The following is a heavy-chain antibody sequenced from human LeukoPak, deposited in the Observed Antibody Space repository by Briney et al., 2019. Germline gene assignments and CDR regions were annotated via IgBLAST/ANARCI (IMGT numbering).Heavy chain of an antibody. V-gene: IGHV3-7*03. CDR3: ARNNGMDV. J-gene: IGHJ6*02. CDR1: GFTFGKYW. Sequence: GGSLRLSCVASGFTFGKYWMSWVRQVPGRGPEWVANVNRDGSETYYLDSVKGRFTISKDNAKNSLYLQMNSLRAEDTALYHCARNNGMDVWGQGTTVIVSS. CDR2: VNRDGSET.